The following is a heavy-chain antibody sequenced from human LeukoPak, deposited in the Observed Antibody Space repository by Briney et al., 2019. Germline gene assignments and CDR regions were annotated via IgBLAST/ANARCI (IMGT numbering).Heavy chain of an antibody. D-gene: IGHD4-17*01. J-gene: IGHJ5*02. CDR1: GGSISSYY. CDR3: AKVPIWITVTAGWFDP. Sequence: SETLSLTCTVSGGSISSYYWSWIRQPAGKGLEWIGHIYTSGSTNYNPSLKSRVTMSVDTSKNQFSLKLSSVTAADTAVYYCAKVPIWITVTAGWFDPWGQGTLVTVSS. V-gene: IGHV4-4*07. CDR2: IYTSGST.